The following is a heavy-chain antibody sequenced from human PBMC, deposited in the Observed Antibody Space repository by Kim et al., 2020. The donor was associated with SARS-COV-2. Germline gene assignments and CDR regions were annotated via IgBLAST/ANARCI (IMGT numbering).Heavy chain of an antibody. CDR2: ICYDGSNN. J-gene: IGHJ1*01. CDR1: GFTVSSYD. D-gene: IGHD2-21*01. Sequence: GGSLRLSCAASGFTVSSYDMHWVRQAPGKGLEWVAVICYDGSNNYSADSVKGRFTITKDNSKTPRYLQMNSRRDENTAVYYGARTSRDCYKKVAEYFQHWGQGTLVTVSS. CDR3: ARTSRDCYKKVAEYFQH. V-gene: IGHV3-33*01.